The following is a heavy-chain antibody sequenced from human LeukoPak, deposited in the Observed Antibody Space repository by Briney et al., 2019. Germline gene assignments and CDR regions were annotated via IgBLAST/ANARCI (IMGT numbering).Heavy chain of an antibody. D-gene: IGHD4-17*01. V-gene: IGHV3-48*01. CDR1: GFTFSSYS. CDR3: ARDRTTVTYHDAFDI. CDR2: ISSSSSTI. J-gene: IGHJ3*02. Sequence: GGSLRLSCAASGFTFSSYSMNWVRQAPGKELEWVSYISSSSSTIYYADSVKGRFTISRDNAKNSLYLQMNSLRAEDTAVYYCARDRTTVTYHDAFDIWGQGTMVTVSS.